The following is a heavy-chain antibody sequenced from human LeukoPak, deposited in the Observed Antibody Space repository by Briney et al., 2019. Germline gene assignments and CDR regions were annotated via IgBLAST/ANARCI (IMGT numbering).Heavy chain of an antibody. Sequence: QAGRSLRLSCSVSGFTFSSYGMHWVRPAPGKGFEWVVVICYDGSNKYYADSVEGLFTISRDSSKNTLYLKMNSLRAEDTAQYFCARDPNGDYIGAFEFWGRRTVVTVSS. CDR1: GFTFSSYG. CDR2: ICYDGSNK. CDR3: ARDPNGDYIGAFEF. J-gene: IGHJ3*01. D-gene: IGHD4-17*01. V-gene: IGHV3-33*01.